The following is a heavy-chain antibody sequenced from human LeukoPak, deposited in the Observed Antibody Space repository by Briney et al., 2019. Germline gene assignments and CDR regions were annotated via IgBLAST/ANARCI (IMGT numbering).Heavy chain of an antibody. D-gene: IGHD3-22*01. CDR3: ARAGSGYSFDY. CDR2: IRSSGSTI. Sequence: GGSPRLSCAASGFTSSSYEMNWVRQTPGKGLEWVSYIRSSGSTIYYADSVKGRFTISRDNAKNSLYLQMNSLRAEDTALYYCARAGSGYSFDYWGQGTLVTVSS. CDR1: GFTSSSYE. J-gene: IGHJ4*02. V-gene: IGHV3-48*03.